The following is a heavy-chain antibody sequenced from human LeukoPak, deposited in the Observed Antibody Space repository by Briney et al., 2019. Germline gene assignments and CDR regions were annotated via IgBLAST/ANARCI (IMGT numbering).Heavy chain of an antibody. CDR3: TRALYYYGSGADY. J-gene: IGHJ4*02. Sequence: PGGSLRLSCAASGFTFSSYEMNWVRQAPGKGLEWVSYISSSGSTIYYADSVKGRFTISRDNAKKSLYLQMNSLRAEDTAVYYCTRALYYYGSGADYWGQGILVTVSS. CDR2: ISSSGSTI. CDR1: GFTFSSYE. V-gene: IGHV3-48*03. D-gene: IGHD3-10*01.